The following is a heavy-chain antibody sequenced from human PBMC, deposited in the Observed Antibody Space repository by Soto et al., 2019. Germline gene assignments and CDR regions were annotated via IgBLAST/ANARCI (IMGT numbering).Heavy chain of an antibody. CDR2: IIPIFGTA. CDR1: GGTFSNYA. Sequence: QVQLVQSGAEVKKPGSSVKVSCKASGGTFSNYAISWVRQAPGQGLEWMGGIIPIFGTANYAQKFQGRVTITADKSTSTAYMELSSLRSEDTAVYYCARLKRVVTATNNWFDPWGQGTLVTVSS. V-gene: IGHV1-69*06. D-gene: IGHD2-21*02. CDR3: ARLKRVVTATNNWFDP. J-gene: IGHJ5*02.